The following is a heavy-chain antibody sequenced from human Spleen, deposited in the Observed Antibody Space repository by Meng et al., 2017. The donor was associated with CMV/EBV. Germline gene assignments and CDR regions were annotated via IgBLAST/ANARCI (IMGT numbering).Heavy chain of an antibody. Sequence: SETLSLTCXVSXASVSSGSYYWSWIRQPPGXGLEWIGYIYYXGXTNYNPSLKSXVTISXXTSHNQFSLKLSSVTAADTXVYYCSXGLGYCSSTSCYTSGIYFDYWGQGTLVTVSS. J-gene: IGHJ4*02. D-gene: IGHD2-2*02. CDR2: IYYXGXT. V-gene: IGHV4-61*01. CDR1: XASVSSGSYY. CDR3: SXGLGYCSSTSCYTSGIYFDY.